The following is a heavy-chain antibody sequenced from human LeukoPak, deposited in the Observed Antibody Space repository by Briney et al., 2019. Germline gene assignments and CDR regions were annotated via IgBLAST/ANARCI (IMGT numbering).Heavy chain of an antibody. D-gene: IGHD1-1*01. CDR2: ISSSSSTI. CDR3: ARGIWNDPYY. Sequence: GGSLRLSCSASGFTFSSYSMNWVRQAPGKGLEWISYISSSSSTIYYADSVKGRFTISRDNAKNSLYLQMNSQRAEDTAVYYCARGIWNDPYYWGQGTLVTVSS. J-gene: IGHJ4*02. CDR1: GFTFSSYS. V-gene: IGHV3-48*01.